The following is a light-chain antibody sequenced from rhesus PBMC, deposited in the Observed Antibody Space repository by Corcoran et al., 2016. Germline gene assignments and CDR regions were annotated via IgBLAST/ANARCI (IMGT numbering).Light chain of an antibody. J-gene: IGKJ1*01. V-gene: IGKV3-24*04. Sequence: ETVVTQSPATLALSPGERATLSCRASQSVGSYLAWYQQKPGQAPRLLIYGASSRATGIPDRGRCRGSGTDVTLTISSLDPEVVGVYYCQQSSNLWTFGQGTKVEIK. CDR2: GAS. CDR3: QQSSNLWT. CDR1: QSVGSY.